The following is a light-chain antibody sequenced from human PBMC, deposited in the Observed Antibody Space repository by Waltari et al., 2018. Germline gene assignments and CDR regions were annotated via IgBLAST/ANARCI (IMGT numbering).Light chain of an antibody. J-gene: IGLJ2*01. V-gene: IGLV2-14*03. CDR1: SSDVGGYNY. Sequence: QSALTQPASVSGSPGQSITISCTGTSSDVGGYNYVSWYQQHPGKAPKLMIYDVSNRPAGVSNRFSGSKSGNTASRTISGLQGEDEADYYCSSYTSSSTVVCGGGTKLTVL. CDR3: SSYTSSSTVV. CDR2: DVS.